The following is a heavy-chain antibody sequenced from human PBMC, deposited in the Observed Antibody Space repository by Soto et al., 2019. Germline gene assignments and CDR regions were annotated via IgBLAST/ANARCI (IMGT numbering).Heavy chain of an antibody. Sequence: ASVKVSCKASGYTFTSYGISWVRQAPGQGLEWMGWISAYNGNTNYAQKLQGRVTMTTDTSTSTAYMELRSLRSDDTAVYYCARDRYLEYYYDSSGGLNYYYGMDVWGQGTTVTVSS. CDR2: ISAYNGNT. V-gene: IGHV1-18*01. CDR3: ARDRYLEYYYDSSGGLNYYYGMDV. D-gene: IGHD3-22*01. J-gene: IGHJ6*02. CDR1: GYTFTSYG.